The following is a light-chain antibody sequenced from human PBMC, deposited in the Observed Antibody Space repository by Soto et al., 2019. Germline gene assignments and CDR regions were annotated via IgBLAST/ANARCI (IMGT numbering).Light chain of an antibody. J-gene: IGLJ2*01. Sequence: QSVLTQPPSVSGAPGQRVTISCTESSSNIGAGYDVHWYQQLPETAPKLLIYGNSNRPSGVPDRFSGSKSGTSASLAITGLQAEDEADYYCQSYDSSLSGVVFGGGTKLTVL. CDR2: GNS. CDR1: SSNIGAGYD. V-gene: IGLV1-40*01. CDR3: QSYDSSLSGVV.